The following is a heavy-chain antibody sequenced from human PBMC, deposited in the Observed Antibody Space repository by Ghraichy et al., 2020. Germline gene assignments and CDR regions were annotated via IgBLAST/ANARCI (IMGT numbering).Heavy chain of an antibody. CDR1: GFRFGEYV. CDR2: ITSKTYGETT. J-gene: IGHJ4*02. V-gene: IGHV3-49*03. CDR3: SRGTGGRDGYTSYN. D-gene: IGHD5-24*01. Sequence: GVLRLSCTGSGFRFGEYVMSWFRQAPGKGLEWVGFITSKTYGETTEYAASVNGRFSISRDDSKSIAYLQLNSLKSEDTAVYYCSRGTGGRDGYTSYNWGQGTLVTVSS.